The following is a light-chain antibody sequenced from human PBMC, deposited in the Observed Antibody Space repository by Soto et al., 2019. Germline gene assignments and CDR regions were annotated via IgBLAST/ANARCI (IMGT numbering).Light chain of an antibody. J-gene: IGKJ1*01. CDR1: QTISTW. V-gene: IGKV1-5*01. CDR3: QQYTNTNNPWM. Sequence: DIQGTQSPPTLAASVGDRVTITCRASQTISTWMAWYQQKPGKAPKLLVYDASTLKSGVASRLSGSGSGKELTFIISGLQHDDSATYYWQQYTNTNNPWMFGQGTKVEI. CDR2: DAS.